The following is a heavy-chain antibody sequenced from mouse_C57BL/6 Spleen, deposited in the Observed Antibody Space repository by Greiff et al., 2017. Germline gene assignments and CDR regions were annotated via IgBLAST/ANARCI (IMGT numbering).Heavy chain of an antibody. CDR1: GYTFTSYG. CDR2: IYPRSGNT. D-gene: IGHD6-1*01. Sequence: QVQLQQSGAELARPGASVKLSCKASGYTFTSYGISWVKQRTGQGLEWIGEIYPRSGNTYYNEKFKGKATLTADKSSSTAYVGLRSLTSEDSAVYFCARQGSAVEAMDYWGQGTSVTVSS. CDR3: ARQGSAVEAMDY. J-gene: IGHJ4*01. V-gene: IGHV1-81*01.